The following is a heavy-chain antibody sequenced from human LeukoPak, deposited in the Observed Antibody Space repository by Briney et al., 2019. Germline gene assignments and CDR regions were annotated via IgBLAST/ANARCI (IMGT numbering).Heavy chain of an antibody. J-gene: IGHJ6*03. Sequence: ASVKVSCKASGYTFTGYYMHWVRQAPGQGLEWMGWINPNSGGTNYAQKFQGRVTVTRDTSITTAYMALSRLTSDDTAVYYCARGGISARPNYYYFSYYMDVWGKGTTVIVSS. D-gene: IGHD6-6*01. V-gene: IGHV1-2*02. CDR3: ARGGISARPNYYYFSYYMDV. CDR1: GYTFTGYY. CDR2: INPNSGGT.